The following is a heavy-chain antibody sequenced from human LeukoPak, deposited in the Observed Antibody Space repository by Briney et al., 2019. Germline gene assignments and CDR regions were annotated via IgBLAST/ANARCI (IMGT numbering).Heavy chain of an antibody. V-gene: IGHV6-1*01. D-gene: IGHD3-22*01. CDR2: TYYRSKWSN. J-gene: IGHJ4*02. CDR3: ANLHYVSSGSNFDY. Sequence: SQTLSLTCAISGDSVSSNSATWNWIRQSPSRGLEWLGRTYYRSKWSNDYAVSVKSRITINPDTSKKQFSLKLKSVTAADTAVYYCANLHYVSSGSNFDYWGQGTLVTVSS. CDR1: GDSVSSNSAT.